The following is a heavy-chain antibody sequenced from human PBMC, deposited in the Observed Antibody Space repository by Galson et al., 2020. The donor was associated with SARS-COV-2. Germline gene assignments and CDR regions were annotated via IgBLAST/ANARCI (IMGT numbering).Heavy chain of an antibody. V-gene: IGHV6-1*01. D-gene: IGHD1-1*01. J-gene: IGHJ6*02. CDR3: ARVAGNYYYDAMDV. CDR1: GDSLSSKNSA. Sequence: TLSLTCAISGDSLSSKNSAWNWIRQSPSRGLEWLGRTYYRSKWYNDYAVSLRSRLTLNPDTSKNQFSLQLTSVTPDDTAIYYCARVAGNYYYDAMDVWGQGTAVTVSS. CDR2: TYYRSKWYN.